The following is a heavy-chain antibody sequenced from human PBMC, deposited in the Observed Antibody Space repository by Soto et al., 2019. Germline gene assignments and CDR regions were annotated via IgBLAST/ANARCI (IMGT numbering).Heavy chain of an antibody. CDR3: AKDISGAYSGPNYDA. D-gene: IGHD1-26*01. Sequence: GGSLRLSCAASGFNFGDYAMHWVRQTPRQGLEWVSGLNWNSVTPGYGDSVKGRFSISRDNGKYALYLQMTSLRPEDTALYYCAKDISGAYSGPNYDAWGQGTLVTVSS. CDR1: GFNFGDYA. CDR2: LNWNSVTP. J-gene: IGHJ4*02. V-gene: IGHV3-9*01.